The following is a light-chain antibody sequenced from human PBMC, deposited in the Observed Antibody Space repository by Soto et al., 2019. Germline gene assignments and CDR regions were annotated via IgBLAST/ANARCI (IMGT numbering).Light chain of an antibody. CDR2: GAS. CDR1: QGIGDT. CDR3: QQYGSSPFT. Sequence: EVVMRQSPATLSVSPGEGATLSCRASQGIGDTLAWYQQKPGQAPRLLIYGASSRATGIPDRFSGSGSGTDFTLTISRLEPEDFAVYYCQQYGSSPFTFGPGTKVDIK. J-gene: IGKJ3*01. V-gene: IGKV3-20*01.